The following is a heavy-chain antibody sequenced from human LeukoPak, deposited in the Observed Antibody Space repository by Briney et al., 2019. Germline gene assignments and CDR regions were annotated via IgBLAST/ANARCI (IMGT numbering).Heavy chain of an antibody. CDR2: IHYTGST. CDR3: ARLSTIAVAAFDY. D-gene: IGHD6-19*01. Sequence: SETLSLTCTVSGGSVISSSHYWGWIRQPPGKGLEWIVSIHYTGSTYYNPSLKSRVTVSVDTSENQFSLKLKSVTAADTAVFYCARLSTIAVAAFDYWGQGTLVTVSS. CDR1: GGSVISSSHY. J-gene: IGHJ4*02. V-gene: IGHV4-39*01.